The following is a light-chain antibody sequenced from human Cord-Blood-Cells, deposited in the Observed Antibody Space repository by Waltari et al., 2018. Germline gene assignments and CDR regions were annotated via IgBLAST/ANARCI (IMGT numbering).Light chain of an antibody. CDR3: QQRSNWPPLT. Sequence: ELVLTQSPATLSLSPGERATISCSASQSVSSYLAWYQQKPGQAPRLLIYDASNRATGIPARFSGSGSGTDFTLTISSLEPEDFAVYYCQQRSNWPPLTFGGGTKVEIK. V-gene: IGKV3-11*01. CDR1: QSVSSY. J-gene: IGKJ4*01. CDR2: DAS.